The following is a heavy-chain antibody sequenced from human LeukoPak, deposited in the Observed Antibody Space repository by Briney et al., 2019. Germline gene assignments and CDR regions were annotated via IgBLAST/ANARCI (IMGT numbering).Heavy chain of an antibody. CDR1: GYTFSAYY. V-gene: IGHV1-2*02. CDR3: ARDFSISWSNWFDP. D-gene: IGHD6-13*01. J-gene: IGHJ5*02. Sequence: ASVKVSCKTSGYTFSAYYTHWVRQAPGQGLEWMGWINPHSGNTNYAQKFHGRVTMTRDTSINTAYMELTRLTSDDTAVYYCARDFSISWSNWFDPWGQGTLVTVSS. CDR2: INPHSGNT.